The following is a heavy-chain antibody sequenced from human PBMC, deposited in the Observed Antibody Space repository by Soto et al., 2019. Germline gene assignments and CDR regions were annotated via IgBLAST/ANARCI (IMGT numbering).Heavy chain of an antibody. D-gene: IGHD6-25*01. J-gene: IGHJ6*02. CDR1: GDFLDDSRW. V-gene: IGHV4-4*02. CDR3: ARFSGSYYYAMDV. Sequence: PSETLSLTCTVSGDFLDDSRWWSWVRQPPGKGLEWIGEIHHSGVTNYKPSLKRRVTISVDTTKNQFSLQLKSVTAADTALYYCARFSGSYYYAMDVWGQGSKVTVSS. CDR2: IHHSGVT.